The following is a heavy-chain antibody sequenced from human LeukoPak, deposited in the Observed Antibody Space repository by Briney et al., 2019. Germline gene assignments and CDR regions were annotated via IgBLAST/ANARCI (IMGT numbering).Heavy chain of an antibody. D-gene: IGHD6-19*01. CDR2: VYYSGST. Sequence: SETLSLTCVVSGGSVSGYYWGWIRQPPGRGLEWIGYVYYSGSTNYNPSLKSRVTISVDTSKNQFSLKLSSVTAADTAVYYCARGFGIAVAGIWGQGTLVTVSS. V-gene: IGHV4-59*02. CDR1: GGSVSGYY. J-gene: IGHJ4*02. CDR3: ARGFGIAVAGI.